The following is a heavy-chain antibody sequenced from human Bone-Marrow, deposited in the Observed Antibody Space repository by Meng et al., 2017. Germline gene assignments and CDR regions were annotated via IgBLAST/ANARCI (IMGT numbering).Heavy chain of an antibody. CDR2: IIPIFGTA. CDR1: GGNFSSYA. Sequence: SVKVSCKSSGGNFSSYAISWVRQAPGQGLEWMGGIIPIFGTANYAQKFQGRVTITADKSTSTAYMELSSLRSEDTAVYYCNLRRHSSSAYYYFDYWGQGTLVTVSS. CDR3: NLRRHSSSAYYYFDY. D-gene: IGHD6-6*01. V-gene: IGHV1-69*06. J-gene: IGHJ4*02.